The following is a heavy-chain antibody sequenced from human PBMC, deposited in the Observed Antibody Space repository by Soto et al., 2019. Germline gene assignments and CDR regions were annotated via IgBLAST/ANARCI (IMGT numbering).Heavy chain of an antibody. D-gene: IGHD4-4*01. Sequence: GAPLKGSCNASEYSCTSYEINWVSQAPGQGLEWVGWIHPTSEYTANAQKFHGRVTLARQISRATASMELSSQPSEDTAVYFCARRVHPGDSSNWGPGNPVTASS. V-gene: IGHV1-8*01. CDR1: EYSCTSYE. CDR2: IHPTSEYT. CDR3: ARRVHPGDSSN. J-gene: IGHJ4*02.